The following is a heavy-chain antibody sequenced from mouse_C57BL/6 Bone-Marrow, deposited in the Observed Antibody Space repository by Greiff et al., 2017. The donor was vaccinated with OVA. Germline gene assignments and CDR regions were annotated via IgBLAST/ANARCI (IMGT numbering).Heavy chain of an antibody. CDR1: GYTFTSYG. Sequence: QVQLQQSGAELARPGASVKLSCKASGYTFTSYGISWVKQRTGQGLEWIGEIYPRSGNTYYNEKFKGKATLTADKSSSTAYMELRSLTSEDSAVYYCARGGNSIYYYAMDYWGQGTSVTVSS. CDR2: IYPRSGNT. D-gene: IGHD2-1*01. CDR3: ARGGNSIYYYAMDY. V-gene: IGHV1-81*01. J-gene: IGHJ4*01.